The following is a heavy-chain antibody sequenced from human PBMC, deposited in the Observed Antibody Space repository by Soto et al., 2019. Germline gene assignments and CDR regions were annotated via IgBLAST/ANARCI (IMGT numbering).Heavy chain of an antibody. CDR1: GGTFSSYA. J-gene: IGHJ6*02. CDR3: ARSQGSSTSLEIYYYYYYGMDV. V-gene: IGHV1-69*01. CDR2: IIPIPGTA. D-gene: IGHD2-2*01. Sequence: QVQLVQSGAEVKKPGSSVNVSCKASGGTFSSYAISWVRQAPGQGLEWMGGIIPIPGTANYAQKFQGRVTITADESTSTAYMELSSLRSEATAVYYCARSQGSSTSLEIYYYYYYGMDVWGQGTTVTVSS.